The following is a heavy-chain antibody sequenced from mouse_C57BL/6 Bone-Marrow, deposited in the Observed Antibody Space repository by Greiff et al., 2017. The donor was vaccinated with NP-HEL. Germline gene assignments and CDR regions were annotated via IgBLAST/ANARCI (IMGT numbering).Heavy chain of an antibody. Sequence: QVQLKQSGAELARPGASVKMSCKASGYTFTSYTMHWVKQRPGQGLEWIGYINPSSGYTKYNQKFKDKATLTADKSSSTAYMQLSSLTSEDSAVYYCARLGVVASDYWGQGTTLTVSS. CDR2: INPSSGYT. J-gene: IGHJ2*01. V-gene: IGHV1-4*01. CDR1: GYTFTSYT. CDR3: ARLGVVASDY. D-gene: IGHD1-1*01.